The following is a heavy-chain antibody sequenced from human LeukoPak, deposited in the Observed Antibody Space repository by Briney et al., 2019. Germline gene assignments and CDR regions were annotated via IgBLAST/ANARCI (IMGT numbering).Heavy chain of an antibody. D-gene: IGHD2-2*01. CDR1: VFTFGDYA. CDR2: IQAKAYGGAT. V-gene: IGHV3-49*04. CDR3: TRAPHPRCSSSGCYLDY. J-gene: IGHJ4*02. Sequence: PGRSLRLSCSTSVFTFGDYAMSWVRQAPGKGLEWVGFIQAKAYGGATKYAASVNGRFSISRDDSQSIANLQMNDLKTEDTAVYYCTRAPHPRCSSSGCYLDYWGQGTLVTVSS.